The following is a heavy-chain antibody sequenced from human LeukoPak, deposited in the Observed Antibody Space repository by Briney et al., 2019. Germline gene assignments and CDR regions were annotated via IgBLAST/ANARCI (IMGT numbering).Heavy chain of an antibody. CDR2: FDPEDGKT. D-gene: IGHD3-22*01. J-gene: IGHJ4*02. CDR3: ATDPTDYYDSSGYSI. CDR1: GYTLTELS. Sequence: ASVKVSCKVSGYTLTELSMHWVRQAPGKGLEWMGGFDPEDGKTIYAQKFQGRVTMTEDTSTDTAYMELSSLRSEDAAVYYCATDPTDYYDSSGYSIWGQGTLVTVSS. V-gene: IGHV1-24*01.